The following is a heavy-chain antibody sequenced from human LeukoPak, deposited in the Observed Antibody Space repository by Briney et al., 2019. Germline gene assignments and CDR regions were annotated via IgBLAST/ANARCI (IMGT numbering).Heavy chain of an antibody. CDR2: IYYSGST. Sequence: PSETLSLTCTVSGGSISSYYWSWIRQPPGKGLEWIGYIYYSGSTNYNPSLKSRVTISVDTSKNQFSLKLSSVTAADTAVYYCARERGDGYNSNFDYWGQGTLVTVSS. D-gene: IGHD5-24*01. V-gene: IGHV4-59*12. CDR1: GGSISSYY. J-gene: IGHJ4*02. CDR3: ARERGDGYNSNFDY.